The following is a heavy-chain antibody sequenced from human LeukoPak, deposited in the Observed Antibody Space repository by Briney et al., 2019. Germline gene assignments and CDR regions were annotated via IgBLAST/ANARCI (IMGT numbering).Heavy chain of an antibody. CDR2: INHSGST. D-gene: IGHD4-17*01. CDR3: AREFYGDSQAVAFDI. V-gene: IGHV4-34*01. Sequence: SETLSLTCAVYGGSFSGYYWSWVRQPPGRGLEWIGEINHSGSTNYNPSLKSRVTISVDTSKNQFSLKLSSVTAADTAVYYCAREFYGDSQAVAFDIWGQGTMVTVSS. CDR1: GGSFSGYY. J-gene: IGHJ3*02.